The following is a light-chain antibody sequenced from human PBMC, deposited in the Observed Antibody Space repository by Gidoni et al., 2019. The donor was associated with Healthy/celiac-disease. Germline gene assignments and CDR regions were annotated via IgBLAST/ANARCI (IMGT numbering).Light chain of an antibody. CDR3: QQSYSTPLT. CDR1: QSISSY. CDR2: AAS. Sequence: DIQMTQSPSSLSASVGDRVTITCRASQSISSYLNWYQQKPGKAPKLLIYAASSLQSGVPSRFSGSGSRTDFTLTISSLQPEDFATYYCQQSYSTPLTFXQXTRLEIK. J-gene: IGKJ5*01. V-gene: IGKV1-39*01.